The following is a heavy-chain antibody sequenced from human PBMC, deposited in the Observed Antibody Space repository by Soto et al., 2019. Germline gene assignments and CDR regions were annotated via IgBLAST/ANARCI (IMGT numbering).Heavy chain of an antibody. D-gene: IGHD7-27*01. CDR1: GFTFSSYA. J-gene: IGHJ4*02. CDR2: ISYDGSNK. CDR3: ARGRTADALTAVDY. Sequence: QVQLVESGGGVVQPGRSLRLSCAASGFTFSSYAMHWVRQAPGKGLEWVAVISYDGSNKYYADSVKGRFTISRDNSKNTLYLQMNSLRAEDTAVYYCARGRTADALTAVDYWGQGTLVTVSS. V-gene: IGHV3-30-3*01.